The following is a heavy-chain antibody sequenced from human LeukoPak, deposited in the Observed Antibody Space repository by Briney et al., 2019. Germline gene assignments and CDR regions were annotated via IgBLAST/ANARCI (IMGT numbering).Heavy chain of an antibody. J-gene: IGHJ4*02. V-gene: IGHV5-51*01. CDR1: GYSFANYW. Sequence: ASLKISCKGSGYSFANYWIGWVRQMPGKGLEWMGTIYPGDSDTRYSPSFQGQVTISVDKSISTAYLQWSSLKASDTAMYYCARQIAAAGRLDYWGQGTLVTVAS. CDR2: IYPGDSDT. CDR3: ARQIAAAGRLDY. D-gene: IGHD6-13*01.